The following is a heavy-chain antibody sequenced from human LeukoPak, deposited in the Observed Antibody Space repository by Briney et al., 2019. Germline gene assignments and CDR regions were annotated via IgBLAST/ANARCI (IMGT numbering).Heavy chain of an antibody. J-gene: IGHJ4*02. Sequence: GGSLTLSCAASGFTFSSFGMHWVRQAPGKGLEWVAAISYGGSNKSYAHSGTGRFTISRDNSTNTLYLQMNSLRAEDTAVYYCAKGTAIAAYFDYWGQGTLVTVSS. V-gene: IGHV3-30*18. CDR2: ISYGGSNK. D-gene: IGHD5-18*01. CDR1: GFTFSSFG. CDR3: AKGTAIAAYFDY.